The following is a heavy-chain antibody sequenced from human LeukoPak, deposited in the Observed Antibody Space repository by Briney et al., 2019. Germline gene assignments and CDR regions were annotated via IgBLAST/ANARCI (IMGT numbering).Heavy chain of an antibody. J-gene: IGHJ4*02. CDR1: GFTFSSYW. D-gene: IGHD6-13*01. Sequence: GSLRLSCAASGFTFSSYWMHWVCQAPGKGLVWVSRISSDGSRTDYADSAKGRFTISRDHAKNTLYLQMNSLRVEDTAVYYCARGRAAAGTVIQDWGQGTLVTVSS. CDR2: ISSDGSRT. CDR3: ARGRAAAGTVIQD. V-gene: IGHV3-74*01.